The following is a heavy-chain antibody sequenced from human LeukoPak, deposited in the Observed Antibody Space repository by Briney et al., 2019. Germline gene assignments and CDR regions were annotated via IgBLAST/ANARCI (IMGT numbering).Heavy chain of an antibody. J-gene: IGHJ4*02. CDR2: ISGSGGST. Sequence: GGSLRLSCAASEFTFSSYAMSWVRQAPGKGLEWVSAISGSGGSTYYADSVKGRFTISRDNSKNTLYLQMNSLRAEDTAVYYCAKAGNSSWYFDYWGQGTLVTVSS. D-gene: IGHD6-13*01. V-gene: IGHV3-23*01. CDR1: EFTFSSYA. CDR3: AKAGNSSWYFDY.